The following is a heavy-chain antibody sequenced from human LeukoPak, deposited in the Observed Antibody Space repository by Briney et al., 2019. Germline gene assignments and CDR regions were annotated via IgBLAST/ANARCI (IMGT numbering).Heavy chain of an antibody. J-gene: IGHJ4*02. V-gene: IGHV4-59*07. CDR3: ARFAYCGCHCWYYFDY. D-gene: IGHD2-21*02. CDR2: LYSIGST. Sequence: PPDPLSLTCTVYGGSISRYYWSWIRPPTGKGLEWFGYLYSIGSTNYNPPLKSRITISVDTSKNQFSLNLSSVSAADTAVYYCARFAYCGCHCWYYFDYWGQGSLVTVSS. CDR1: GGSISRYY.